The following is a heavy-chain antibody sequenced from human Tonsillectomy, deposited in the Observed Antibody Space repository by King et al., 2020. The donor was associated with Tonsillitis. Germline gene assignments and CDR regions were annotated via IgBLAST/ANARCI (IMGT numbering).Heavy chain of an antibody. CDR3: ARVGAAPQTGSFDI. J-gene: IGHJ3*02. D-gene: IGHD6-6*01. V-gene: IGHV3-13*01. CDR2: IGPAGDT. Sequence: VQLVEFGGGLVQPGGSLRLSCAASGFIFSDFHMHWVRQAAGKGLEWVSDIGPAGDTYYSGSVKGRFTISRENARNSLYLQMNSLRAGDTAVYYCARVGAAPQTGSFDIWGQGTVVTVSS. CDR1: GFIFSDFH.